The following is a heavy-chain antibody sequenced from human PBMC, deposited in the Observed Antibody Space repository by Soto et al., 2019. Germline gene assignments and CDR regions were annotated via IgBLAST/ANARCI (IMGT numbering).Heavy chain of an antibody. CDR2: IIPIFGTA. CDR1: GGTFSSYA. Sequence: QVQLVQSGAEVKKPGSSVKVSCKASGGTFSSYAISWVRQAPGQGLEWMGGIIPIFGTANYAQKFQGRVTTTADEATSTAYMERSSLRSEDTAVYYSARDLGEGGKGVVVAATPYSYWGQGTLVTVSS. V-gene: IGHV1-69*12. D-gene: IGHD2-15*01. CDR3: ARDLGEGGKGVVVAATPYSY. J-gene: IGHJ4*02.